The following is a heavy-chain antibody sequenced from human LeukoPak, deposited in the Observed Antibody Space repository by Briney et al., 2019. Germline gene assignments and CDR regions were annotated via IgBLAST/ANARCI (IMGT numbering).Heavy chain of an antibody. Sequence: GGSLRLSCAASGFTFSSYEMNWVRQAPGKGLERVSYISSSGSTIYYADSVKGRFTISRDNAKNSLYLQMNSLRAEDTAVYYCARDPSYSSGWRTGPDAFDIWGQGTMVTVSS. J-gene: IGHJ3*02. CDR3: ARDPSYSSGWRTGPDAFDI. CDR1: GFTFSSYE. V-gene: IGHV3-48*03. CDR2: ISSSGSTI. D-gene: IGHD6-19*01.